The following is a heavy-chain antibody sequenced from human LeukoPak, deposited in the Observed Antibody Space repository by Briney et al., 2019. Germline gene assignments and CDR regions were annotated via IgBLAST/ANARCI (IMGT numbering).Heavy chain of an antibody. CDR2: IYYSENT. V-gene: IGHV4-39*01. J-gene: IGHJ4*02. Sequence: PSETLSLTCTVSGGSISSSSYYWGWIRQPPGKGLDWIGSIYYSENTYYNPSLKSRVTISVDTSKNQFSLKLSSVTAADTAVYYCARVGYSSGMGYFDYWGQGTLVTVSS. D-gene: IGHD6-19*01. CDR3: ARVGYSSGMGYFDY. CDR1: GGSISSSSYY.